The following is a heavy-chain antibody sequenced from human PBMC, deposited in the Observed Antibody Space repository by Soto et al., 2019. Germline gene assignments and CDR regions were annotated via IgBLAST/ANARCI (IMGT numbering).Heavy chain of an antibody. CDR3: AREPRLFRVTIAAFDI. J-gene: IGHJ3*02. CDR1: GGSISSYY. V-gene: IGHV4-59*12. Sequence: PSETLSLTCTVSGGSISSYYWSWIRQPPGKGLEWIGYIYYSGSTYYNPSLKSRVTISVDTSKNQFSLKLSSVTAADTAVYYCAREPRLFRVTIAAFDIWGQGTMVTVSS. D-gene: IGHD4-17*01. CDR2: IYYSGST.